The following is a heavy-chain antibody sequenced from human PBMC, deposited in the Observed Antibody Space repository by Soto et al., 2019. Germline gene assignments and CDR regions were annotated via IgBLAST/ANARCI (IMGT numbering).Heavy chain of an antibody. CDR3: ASRSGPASSGEPLLMYGMDV. J-gene: IGHJ6*02. CDR1: GYTFTSYG. V-gene: IGHV1-18*01. Sequence: QVQLVQSGAEVKKPWASVKVSCKASGYTFTSYGISWVRQAPGQGLEWMGWISAYNGNTNYAQKLQGRVTMTTDPSTSTAYMELRSRRSDDTAVYYCASRSGPASSGEPLLMYGMDVWGQGNTVTVSS. CDR2: ISAYNGNT. D-gene: IGHD1-26*01.